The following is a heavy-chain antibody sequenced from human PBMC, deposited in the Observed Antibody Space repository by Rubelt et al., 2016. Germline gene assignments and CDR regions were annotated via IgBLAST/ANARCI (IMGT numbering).Heavy chain of an antibody. J-gene: IGHJ4*02. CDR2: IYHSGST. D-gene: IGHD6-19*01. CDR1: GGSISSSSYY. CDR3: AAQIIAVAGSPLDY. V-gene: IGHV4-39*07. Sequence: QLQLQESGPGLEKPSETLSLTCTVSGGSISSSSYYWGWIRQPPGKGLEWIGSIYHSGSTNYNPSLKSRVTISVDKSKNQFSLKLSSVTAADTAVYYCAAQIIAVAGSPLDYWGQGTLVTVSS.